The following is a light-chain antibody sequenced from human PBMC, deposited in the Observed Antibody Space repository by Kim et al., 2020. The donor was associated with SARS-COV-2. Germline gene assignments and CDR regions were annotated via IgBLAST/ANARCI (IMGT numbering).Light chain of an antibody. CDR3: CSYAGSSTFWV. V-gene: IGLV2-23*02. Sequence: QSALTQPASVSGSPGQSITISCTRTSSDVGSYNLVSWYQQHPGKAPKLMIYEVSKRPSGVSNRFSGSKSGNTASLTISGLQAEDEADYYCCSYAGSSTFWVFGGGTQLTVL. J-gene: IGLJ3*02. CDR1: SSDVGSYNL. CDR2: EVS.